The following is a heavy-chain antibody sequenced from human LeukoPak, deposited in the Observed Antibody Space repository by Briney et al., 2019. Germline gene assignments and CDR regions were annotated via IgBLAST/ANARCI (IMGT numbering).Heavy chain of an antibody. J-gene: IGHJ4*02. V-gene: IGHV3-33*01. Sequence: GGSLRLSCAASGFTFSSYGMHWVRQAPGKGLEWVAVIWYDGSNKYYADSVKGRVTISRDNSKNTLYLQMNSLRAEDTAVYYCARGPSMVRGVTAFDYWGQGTLVTVSS. CDR3: ARGPSMVRGVTAFDY. D-gene: IGHD3-10*01. CDR1: GFTFSSYG. CDR2: IWYDGSNK.